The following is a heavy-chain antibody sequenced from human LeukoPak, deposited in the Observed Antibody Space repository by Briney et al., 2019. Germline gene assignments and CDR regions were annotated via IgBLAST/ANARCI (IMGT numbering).Heavy chain of an antibody. V-gene: IGHV3-48*03. J-gene: IGHJ4*02. CDR2: ISSSGSTI. D-gene: IGHD4-17*01. CDR3: AGDNTENGDLDYLDS. CDR1: GFTFSSYE. Sequence: GGSLRLSCAASGFTFSSYEMNWVRQAPGKRLEWVSYISSSGSTIYYADSVKGRFTISRDNAKNSLYLQMNSLRAEDTAVYYCAGDNTENGDLDYLDSWGQGTLVTVSS.